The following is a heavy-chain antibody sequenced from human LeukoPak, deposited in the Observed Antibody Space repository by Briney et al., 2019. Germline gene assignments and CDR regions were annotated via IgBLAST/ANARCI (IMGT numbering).Heavy chain of an antibody. D-gene: IGHD3-10*01. CDR3: ARGRNMVRGVISLGY. CDR1: GYTFTSYD. CDR2: MNPNSGNT. V-gene: IGHV1-8*01. J-gene: IGHJ4*02. Sequence: GASVEVSCKASGYTFTSYDINWVRQATGQGLEWMGWMNPNSGNTGYAQKFQGRVTMTRNTSISTAYMELSSLRSEDTAVYYCARGRNMVRGVISLGYWGQGTLVTVSS.